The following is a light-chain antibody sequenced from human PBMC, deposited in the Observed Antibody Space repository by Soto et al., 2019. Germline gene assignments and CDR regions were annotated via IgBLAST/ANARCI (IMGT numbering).Light chain of an antibody. Sequence: QSVLTQPPSASGSPGQSVTISCTGTSSDVGGYDYVSWYQQHPGKAPKLMIYEVNRRPSGVPDRFSGSKSGNTASLTVSGLQPEDEADYYCSSYADPNSGVFGGGTKLTVL. CDR2: EVN. V-gene: IGLV2-8*01. CDR1: SSDVGGYDY. J-gene: IGLJ3*02. CDR3: SSYADPNSGV.